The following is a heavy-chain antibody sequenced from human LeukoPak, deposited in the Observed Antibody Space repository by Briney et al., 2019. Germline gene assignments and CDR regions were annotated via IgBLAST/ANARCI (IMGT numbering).Heavy chain of an antibody. CDR1: GFTFSSFG. V-gene: IGHV3-30*02. CDR2: IRYDGSNE. D-gene: IGHD6-19*01. J-gene: IGHJ4*02. Sequence: PGGSLRLSCEASGFTFSSFGMHWVRQAPGKGLEWVALIRYDGSNELYVDSVRGRFTLSRDNSKNTLYLQMNSLRPDDTAIYYCVKGRPEFTSGWFLGGFDYWGQGALVTVSS. CDR3: VKGRPEFTSGWFLGGFDY.